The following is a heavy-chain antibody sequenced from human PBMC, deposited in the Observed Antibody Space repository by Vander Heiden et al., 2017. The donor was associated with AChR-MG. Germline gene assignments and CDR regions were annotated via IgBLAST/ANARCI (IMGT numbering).Heavy chain of an antibody. V-gene: IGHV1-69*01. CDR1: GGTFSSYA. D-gene: IGHD1-26*01. CDR2: IIPILGTA. J-gene: IGHJ6*02. Sequence: QVQLVQSGAEVKKPGSSAKVSCKASGGTFSSYAISWVRQTPGQGLEWMGGIIPILGTANYAQKFQGRVTITADESTSTAYMELSSLRSEDTAVYYCATRQLGAMAGGGYYYYGMDVWGQGTTVTVSS. CDR3: ATRQLGAMAGGGYYYYGMDV.